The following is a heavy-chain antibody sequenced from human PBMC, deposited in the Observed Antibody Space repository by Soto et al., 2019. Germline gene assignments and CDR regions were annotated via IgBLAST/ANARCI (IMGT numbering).Heavy chain of an antibody. CDR3: ASITIFGVVPQHGMYAFDI. J-gene: IGHJ3*02. Sequence: PGGSLRLSCAASGFTFSSYSMNWVRQAPGKGLEWVSSISSSSSYIYYADSVKGRFTISRDNAKNSLYLQMNSLRAEDTAVYYCASITIFGVVPQHGMYAFDIWGQGTMVTVSS. CDR2: ISSSSSYI. D-gene: IGHD3-3*01. V-gene: IGHV3-21*01. CDR1: GFTFSSYS.